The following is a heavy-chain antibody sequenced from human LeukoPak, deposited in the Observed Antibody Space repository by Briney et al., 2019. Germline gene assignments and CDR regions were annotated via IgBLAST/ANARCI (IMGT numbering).Heavy chain of an antibody. CDR2: ISYDGSNK. J-gene: IGHJ4*02. D-gene: IGHD1-26*01. V-gene: IGHV3-30*18. CDR3: AKDSDLVGAIY. CDR1: GFTFSSYG. Sequence: GGSLRLSCAASGFTFSSYGMHWVRQAPGKGLEWVAVISYDGSNKYYADSVKGRFTISRDNSKNTLYLQMNSLRAEDTAVYYCAKDSDLVGAIYWGQGTLVTVSS.